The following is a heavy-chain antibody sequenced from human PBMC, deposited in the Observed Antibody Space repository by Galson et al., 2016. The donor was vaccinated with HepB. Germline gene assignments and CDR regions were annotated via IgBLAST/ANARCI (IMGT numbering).Heavy chain of an antibody. J-gene: IGHJ6*03. CDR2: IYYSGST. V-gene: IGHV4-59*12. CDR3: ARAQRDTARYYYPHMDV. Sequence: ETLSLTCTVPGGSISDYYWSWIRQPPGRGLEWLGYIYYSGSTNYNPSLQSRVTISVDTSKSQFSLKLISVTAADTAVYYCARAQRDTARYYYPHMDVWGMGTSVTVSS. D-gene: IGHD2-21*01. CDR1: GGSISDYY.